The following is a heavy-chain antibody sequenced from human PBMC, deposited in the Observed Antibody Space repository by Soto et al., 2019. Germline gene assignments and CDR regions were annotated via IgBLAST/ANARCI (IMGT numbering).Heavy chain of an antibody. D-gene: IGHD3-10*01. J-gene: IGHJ6*02. CDR1: GFTFTSSA. CDR3: AADGQPFFGYYYGMDV. V-gene: IGHV1-58*01. CDR2: IVVGSGNT. Sequence: ASVKVSCKASGFTFTSSAVQWVRQARGQRLEWIGWIVVGSGNTNYAQKFQERVTITRDMSTSTASMELSSLRSEDTAVYYCAADGQPFFGYYYGMDVWGQGTTVTVSS.